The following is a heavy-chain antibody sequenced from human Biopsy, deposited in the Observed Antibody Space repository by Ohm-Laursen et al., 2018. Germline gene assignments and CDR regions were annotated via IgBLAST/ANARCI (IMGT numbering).Heavy chain of an antibody. CDR2: ISPSGATT. J-gene: IGHJ6*02. V-gene: IGHV1-46*01. D-gene: IGHD5-24*01. Sequence: ASVTVSCKASGNTFATYHIHWVRQAPGHGLEWMGVISPSGATTSFSQKFQGRITMTRDTSTGTVYMDLNSLGSEDTAVYYCARAGVGSDGTDSYYYGMDVWGPGTTVTVSS. CDR1: GNTFATYH. CDR3: ARAGVGSDGTDSYYYGMDV.